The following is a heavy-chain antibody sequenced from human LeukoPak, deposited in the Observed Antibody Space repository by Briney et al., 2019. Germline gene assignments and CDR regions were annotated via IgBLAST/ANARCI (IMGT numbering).Heavy chain of an antibody. CDR3: ARGLSHWLSNWFDP. D-gene: IGHD1-1*01. V-gene: IGHV3-23*01. J-gene: IGHJ5*02. CDR1: GFTFSSYA. Sequence: GGSLRLSCAASGFTFSSYAMSWVRQAPGKGLEWVSAISGSGGSTYYADSVKGRFTISRDNSKNTLYLQMNSLRAEDTAVYYCARGLSHWLSNWFDPWGQGTLVTVSS. CDR2: ISGSGGST.